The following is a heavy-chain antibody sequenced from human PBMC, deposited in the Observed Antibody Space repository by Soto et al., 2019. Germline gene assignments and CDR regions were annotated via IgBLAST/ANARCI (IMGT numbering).Heavy chain of an antibody. CDR3: AKTAYCSSTSCYWTRMEQQLSLYYYYYMDV. D-gene: IGHD2-2*01. CDR1: GFTFSSYA. V-gene: IGHV3-23*01. CDR2: ISGSGGST. J-gene: IGHJ6*03. Sequence: GGSLRLSCAASGFTFSSYAMSWVRQAPGKGLEWVSAISGSGGSTYYADSVKGRFTISRDNSKNTLYLQMNSLGAEDTAVYYCAKTAYCSSTSCYWTRMEQQLSLYYYYYMDVWGKGTTVTVSS.